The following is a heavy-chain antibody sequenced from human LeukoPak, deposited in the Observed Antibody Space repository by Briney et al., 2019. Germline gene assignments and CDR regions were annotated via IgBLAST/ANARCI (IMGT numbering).Heavy chain of an antibody. J-gene: IGHJ5*02. CDR1: GYTFTSYD. V-gene: IGHV1-8*01. Sequence: ASVKVSCKASGYTFTSYDINWVRQATGQGLEWMGLMNPNSGNTGYAQKFQGRVTMTRNTSISTAYMELSSLRSEDTAVYYCPRSLSLVGATGLYWFDPWGQGTLVTVSS. CDR2: MNPNSGNT. D-gene: IGHD1-26*01. CDR3: PRSLSLVGATGLYWFDP.